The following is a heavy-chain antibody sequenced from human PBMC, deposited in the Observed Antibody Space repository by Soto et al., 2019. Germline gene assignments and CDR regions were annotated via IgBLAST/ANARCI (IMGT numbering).Heavy chain of an antibody. CDR1: GYTFTSYG. CDR2: ISAYNGNT. CDR3: AIRFEIVVLPDGFNF. V-gene: IGHV1-18*01. D-gene: IGHD2-15*01. Sequence: GASVKVSCKASGYTFTSYGISWARQAPGQGLEWMGWISAYNGNTNYAQKLQGRVTMTIDTSTSTAYMELRSLRSDDTAVYYCAIRFEIVVLPDGFNFWGRRTMVIVSS. J-gene: IGHJ3*01.